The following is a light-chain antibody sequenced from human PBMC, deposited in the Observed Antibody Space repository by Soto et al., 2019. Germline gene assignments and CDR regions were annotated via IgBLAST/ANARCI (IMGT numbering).Light chain of an antibody. V-gene: IGLV4-69*01. Sequence: QLVLTQSPSASASLGASVKLTCTLSSGHSSYAIAWHQQQPEKGPRYLMKLNSDGSHSKGDGIPDRFSGSSSGAERYLTISSLQSEDEADYYCQTWSAGIQVFGGGTKLTFL. CDR1: SGHSSYA. CDR3: QTWSAGIQV. J-gene: IGLJ3*02. CDR2: LNSDGSH.